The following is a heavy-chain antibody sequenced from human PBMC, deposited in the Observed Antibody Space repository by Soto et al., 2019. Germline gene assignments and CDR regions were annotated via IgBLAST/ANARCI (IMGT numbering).Heavy chain of an antibody. CDR3: ARDNVRSRSTKEEEAHYYYYGMDV. Sequence: QVQLQESGPGLVKPSQTLSLTCTVSGGSISSGDYYWSWIRQPPGKGLEWIGYIYYSGSTYYNPSLKSRVTISVDTSKNQFSLKLSSVTAAETAVYYCARDNVRSRSTKEEEAHYYYYGMDVWGQGTTVTVSS. J-gene: IGHJ6*02. CDR2: IYYSGST. D-gene: IGHD3-10*02. CDR1: GGSISSGDYY. V-gene: IGHV4-30-4*01.